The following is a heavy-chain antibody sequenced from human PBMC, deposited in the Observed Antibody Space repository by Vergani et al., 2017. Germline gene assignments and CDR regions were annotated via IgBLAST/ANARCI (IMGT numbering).Heavy chain of an antibody. V-gene: IGHV3-30-3*01. CDR2: ISYDGSNK. CDR3: ARDGKGRYGSGSDFDY. CDR1: GFTFSSYA. Sequence: QVQLVESGGGVVQPGRSLRLSCAASGFTFSSYAMHWVRQAPGKGLEWVAVISYDGSNKYYADSVKGRFTISRDNSKNTLYLQMNSLRAEDTAVYYCARDGKGRYGSGSDFDYWGQGTLVTVSS. D-gene: IGHD3-10*01. J-gene: IGHJ4*02.